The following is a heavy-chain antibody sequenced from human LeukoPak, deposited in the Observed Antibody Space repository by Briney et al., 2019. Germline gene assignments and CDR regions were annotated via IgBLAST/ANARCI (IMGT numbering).Heavy chain of an antibody. D-gene: IGHD2-2*01. J-gene: IGHJ4*02. CDR2: INAGNGNT. CDR3: ARADDYCSSTSCYATPNFDY. Sequence: GASVKVSCKASGYTFTSYAMHWVRLAPGQRLEWMGWINAGNGNTKYSQKFQGRVTITRDTSASTAYMELSSLRSEDTAVYYCARADDYCSSTSCYATPNFDYWGQGTLVTVSS. CDR1: GYTFTSYA. V-gene: IGHV1-3*01.